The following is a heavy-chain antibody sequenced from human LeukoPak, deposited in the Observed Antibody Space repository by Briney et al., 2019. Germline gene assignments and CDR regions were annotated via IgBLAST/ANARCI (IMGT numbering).Heavy chain of an antibody. V-gene: IGHV1-18*01. D-gene: IGHD2-15*01. J-gene: IGHJ3*02. CDR3: AGQRGYCSGGSCFSDAFDI. Sequence: ASVKVSCKASGYTFTSYGISWVRQAPGQGLEWMGWISPYNGNTNYAQKLQGRVTMTIDTSTSTAYMELRSLRSDDTAVYYCAGQRGYCSGGSCFSDAFDIWGQGTMVTVSS. CDR2: ISPYNGNT. CDR1: GYTFTSYG.